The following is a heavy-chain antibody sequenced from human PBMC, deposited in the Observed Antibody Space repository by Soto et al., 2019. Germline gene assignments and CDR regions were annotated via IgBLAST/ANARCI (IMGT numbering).Heavy chain of an antibody. CDR3: ARGLWFGELTPTDY. J-gene: IGHJ4*02. Sequence: WASVKVSCKASGYTFTSYAMHWVRQAPGQRLEWMGWINAGNGNTKYSQKFQGRVTITRDTSASTAYMELSSLRSEDTAVYYCARGLWFGELTPTDYRGQRTLVTVSS. CDR2: INAGNGNT. D-gene: IGHD3-10*01. V-gene: IGHV1-3*01. CDR1: GYTFTSYA.